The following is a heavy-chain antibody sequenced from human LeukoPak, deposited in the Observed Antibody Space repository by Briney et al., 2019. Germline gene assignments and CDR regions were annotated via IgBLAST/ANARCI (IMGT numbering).Heavy chain of an antibody. CDR3: ARVRIAGDYFDY. J-gene: IGHJ4*02. CDR2: ISYDGSNK. CDR1: GFTFSSYA. D-gene: IGHD1-14*01. V-gene: IGHV3-30*04. Sequence: PGGSLRLSCAASGFTFSSYAIHWVRQAPGKGLEWVAVISYDGSNKYYADSVKGRFTISRDNSKNTLYLQMNSLRAEDTAVYYCARVRIAGDYFDYWGQGTLVTVSS.